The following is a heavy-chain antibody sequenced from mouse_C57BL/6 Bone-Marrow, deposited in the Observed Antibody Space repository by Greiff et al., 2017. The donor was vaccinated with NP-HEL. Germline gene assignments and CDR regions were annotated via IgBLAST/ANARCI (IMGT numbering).Heavy chain of an antibody. J-gene: IGHJ2*01. CDR2: INPSSGYT. Sequence: VQVVESGAELAKPGASVKLSCKASGYTFTSYWMHWVKQRPGQGLEWIGYINPSSGYTKYNQKFKDKATLTADKSSSTAYMQLSSLTYEDSAVYYCARSVPLLLRVDYWGQGTTLTVSS. CDR1: GYTFTSYW. CDR3: ARSVPLLLRVDY. V-gene: IGHV1-7*01. D-gene: IGHD1-1*01.